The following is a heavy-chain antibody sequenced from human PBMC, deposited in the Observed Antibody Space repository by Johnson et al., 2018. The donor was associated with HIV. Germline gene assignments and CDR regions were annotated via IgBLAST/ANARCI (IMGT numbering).Heavy chain of an antibody. J-gene: IGHJ3*02. CDR2: ISSSGTTV. CDR3: ARDRGYWDAFDI. CDR1: GFTFSDYY. Sequence: QVQLVESGGGVVQPGRSLRLSCAASGFTFSDYYMGWIRQTPGKGLEWVSYISSSGTTVYYADSVKGRFSISRDNAKHSLYLQMNSLRAEDTAVYYCARDRGYWDAFDIWGQGTMVTVSS. D-gene: IGHD3-22*01. V-gene: IGHV3-11*04.